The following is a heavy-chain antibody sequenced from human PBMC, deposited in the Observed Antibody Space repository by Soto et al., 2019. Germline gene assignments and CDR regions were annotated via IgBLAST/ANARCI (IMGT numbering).Heavy chain of an antibody. J-gene: IGHJ6*03. Sequence: SETLSLTCAVYGGYFSGYYWSWIRQPPGKGLEWIGEINHSGSTNYNPSLKSRVTISVDTSKNQFSLKLSSVTAADTAVYYCARVVVVAATLFYYYYYMDVWGKGTTVTVSS. CDR1: GGYFSGYY. D-gene: IGHD2-15*01. CDR3: ARVVVVAATLFYYYYYMDV. CDR2: INHSGST. V-gene: IGHV4-34*01.